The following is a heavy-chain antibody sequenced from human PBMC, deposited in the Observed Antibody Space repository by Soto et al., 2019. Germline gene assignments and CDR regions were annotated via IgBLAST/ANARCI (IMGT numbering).Heavy chain of an antibody. J-gene: IGHJ1*01. CDR3: ARGNYYDSSGYYPPYFQH. Sequence: SDTLSLTCTVSGGSVSSGSYYWSWIRQPPGKGLEWIGYIYYSGSTNYNPSLKSRVTISVDTSKNQFSLKLSSVTAADTAVYYCARGNYYDSSGYYPPYFQHWGQGTLVPSPQ. V-gene: IGHV4-61*01. D-gene: IGHD3-22*01. CDR2: IYYSGST. CDR1: GGSVSSGSYY.